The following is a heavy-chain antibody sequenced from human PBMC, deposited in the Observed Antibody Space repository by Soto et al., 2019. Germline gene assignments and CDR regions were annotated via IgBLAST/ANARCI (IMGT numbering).Heavy chain of an antibody. CDR1: GFTFSSYA. J-gene: IGHJ3*02. Sequence: PGGSLRLSCAASGFTFSSYAMSWVRQAPGKGLEWVSAISGSGGSTYYADSVKGRFTISRDNSKNKLYLQMNNLRAEDTAVYYFAKQMGYFDWLLIWDAFDIWGQGTMVTVSS. CDR2: ISGSGGST. CDR3: AKQMGYFDWLLIWDAFDI. V-gene: IGHV3-23*01. D-gene: IGHD3-9*01.